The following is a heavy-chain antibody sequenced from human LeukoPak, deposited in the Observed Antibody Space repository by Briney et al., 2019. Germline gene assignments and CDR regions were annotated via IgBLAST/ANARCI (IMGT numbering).Heavy chain of an antibody. Sequence: GGSLTLSCSASGFTFSSYAMHWVRHPPEKGLEYVSAINSNGGTTYCSASVKSRFTISRDNSNDTLYLQMSSLRAEDTAVYYCVKMVSYYYDSSGSNYWGQGTLVTVSS. CDR2: INSNGGTT. D-gene: IGHD3-22*01. CDR3: VKMVSYYYDSSGSNY. CDR1: GFTFSSYA. V-gene: IGHV3-64D*09. J-gene: IGHJ4*02.